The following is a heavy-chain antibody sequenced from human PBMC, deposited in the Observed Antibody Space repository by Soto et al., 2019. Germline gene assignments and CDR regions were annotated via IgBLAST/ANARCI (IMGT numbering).Heavy chain of an antibody. Sequence: SGPTLVNPTQTLTLTCTFSGFSLSTSGVGVGWVRQPPGKALEWLAFIYWDDDKRYSPSLRSTLTVTKDASKNQVVLTLTNMDPVDTATYYCAHRRNYDGSWNEGVFDYWGQGILVTVSS. CDR3: AHRRNYDGSWNEGVFDY. D-gene: IGHD3-16*01. J-gene: IGHJ4*02. CDR2: IYWDDDK. CDR1: GFSLSTSGVG. V-gene: IGHV2-5*02.